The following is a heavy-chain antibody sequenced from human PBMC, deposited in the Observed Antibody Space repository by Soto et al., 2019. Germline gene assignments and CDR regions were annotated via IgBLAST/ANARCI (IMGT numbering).Heavy chain of an antibody. J-gene: IGHJ6*02. V-gene: IGHV1-8*01. D-gene: IGHD3-3*01. Sequence: QVQLVQSGAEVKKPGASVKVSCKASGYTFTSYDINWVRQATGQGLEWMGWMNPNSGNTGYAQKFQGRVTMTRNTSISTAYMELSSLRSEDTAVYYCARGPSDYDFWSGYSIHYYYYGMDVWCQGTTVTVSS. CDR1: GYTFTSYD. CDR2: MNPNSGNT. CDR3: ARGPSDYDFWSGYSIHYYYYGMDV.